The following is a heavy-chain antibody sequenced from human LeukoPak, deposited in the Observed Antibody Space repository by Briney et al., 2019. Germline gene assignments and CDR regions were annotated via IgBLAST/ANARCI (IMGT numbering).Heavy chain of an antibody. V-gene: IGHV4-34*01. D-gene: IGHD4/OR15-4a*01. Sequence: SETLSLTCAVFGGSFSGYYWNWIRQPPGKGLEWIGQINPSRNTNYNPSLKSRVTISVDTSKNQFSLQLSSVTAADTAVYFCARPSPEMWGANSGYYFDYWGPGILVTVSS. CDR1: GGSFSGYY. CDR2: INPSRNT. J-gene: IGHJ4*02. CDR3: ARPSPEMWGANSGYYFDY.